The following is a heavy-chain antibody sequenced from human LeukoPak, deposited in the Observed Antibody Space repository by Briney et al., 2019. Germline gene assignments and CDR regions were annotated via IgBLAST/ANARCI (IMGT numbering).Heavy chain of an antibody. V-gene: IGHV3-7*01. CDR3: ARDSGHGGIFDY. J-gene: IGHJ4*02. Sequence: GGSLRLSCAPSCLAFSNPWMTPIRQAPRKGQEWVANINHDGSEKYYVDSMKGRFTISRDNVKNSLYLQVNSLRAEDTAVYYCARDSGHGGIFDYWGQGTLVTVSS. D-gene: IGHD3-16*01. CDR1: CLAFSNPW. CDR2: INHDGSEK.